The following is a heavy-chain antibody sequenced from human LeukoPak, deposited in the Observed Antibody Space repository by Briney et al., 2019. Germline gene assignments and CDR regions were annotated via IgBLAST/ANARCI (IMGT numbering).Heavy chain of an antibody. CDR1: GFTFSSYA. Sequence: PGGSLRLSCAASGFTFSSYAMHWVRQAPGKGLEWVAVISYDGSNKYYADSVKGRFTISRDNSKNTLYLQMNSLRAEDTAVYYCARLDGYIDYWGQGTLVTVSS. J-gene: IGHJ4*03. CDR2: ISYDGSNK. CDR3: ARLDGYIDY. V-gene: IGHV3-30-3*01. D-gene: IGHD5-24*01.